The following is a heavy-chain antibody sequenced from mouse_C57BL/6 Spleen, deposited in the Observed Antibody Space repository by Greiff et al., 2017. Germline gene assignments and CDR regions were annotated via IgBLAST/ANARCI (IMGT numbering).Heavy chain of an antibody. CDR3: ANGYYGGFAY. V-gene: IGHV1-39*01. J-gene: IGHJ3*01. CDR2: LNPNYGTT. D-gene: IGHD2-3*01. Sequence: VQLQQSGPELVKPGASVKISCKASGYSFTYYNMNWLKQSNGKSLEWIGVLNPNYGTTSYNQKFKGKATLTVDQSSSTAYMQLNSLTSEDSAVYYCANGYYGGFAYWGQGTLVTVSA. CDR1: GYSFTYYN.